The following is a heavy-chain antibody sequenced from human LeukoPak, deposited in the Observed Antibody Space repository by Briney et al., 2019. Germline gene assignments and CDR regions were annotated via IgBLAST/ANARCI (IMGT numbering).Heavy chain of an antibody. CDR2: IIPIFGTA. CDR3: ARRMTTMIVVPGEGAFDI. D-gene: IGHD3-22*01. CDR1: GGTFSSYA. J-gene: IGHJ3*02. Sequence: SVKVSCKASGGTFSSYAISWVRQAPGQGLEWMGGIIPIFGTANYAQKFQGRVMITTDESTSTAYMELSSLRSEDTAVYYCARRMTTMIVVPGEGAFDIWGQGTMVTVSS. V-gene: IGHV1-69*05.